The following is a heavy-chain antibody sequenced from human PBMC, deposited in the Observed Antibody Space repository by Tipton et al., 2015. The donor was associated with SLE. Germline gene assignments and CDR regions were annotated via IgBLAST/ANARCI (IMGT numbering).Heavy chain of an antibody. CDR1: GFTFSSYG. CDR3: ARDLGELELRWFDP. J-gene: IGHJ5*02. V-gene: IGHV3-33*08. D-gene: IGHD1-7*01. Sequence: SLRLSCAASGFTFSSYGMHWVRQAPGKGLEWVAVIWYDGSNKYYADSVKGRFTISRDNSKNTLYLQMNSLRAEDTARYYCARDLGELELRWFDPWGQGTLVTVSS. CDR2: IWYDGSNK.